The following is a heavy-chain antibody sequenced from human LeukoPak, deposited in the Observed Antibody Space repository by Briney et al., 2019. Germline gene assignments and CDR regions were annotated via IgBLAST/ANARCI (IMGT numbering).Heavy chain of an antibody. J-gene: IGHJ5*02. V-gene: IGHV1-18*04. CDR2: ISAYNGNT. Sequence: ASVKVSCKASGYNFTSYYMHWVRQAPGQGLEWMGWISAYNGNTNYAQKLQGRVTMTTDTSTSTAYMELRSLRSDDTAVYYCARALLYYYGSGSYADHWGQGTLVTVSS. CDR3: ARALLYYYGSGSYADH. CDR1: GYNFTSYY. D-gene: IGHD3-10*01.